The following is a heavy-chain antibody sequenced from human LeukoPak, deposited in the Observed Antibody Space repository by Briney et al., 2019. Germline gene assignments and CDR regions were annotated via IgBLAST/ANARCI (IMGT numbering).Heavy chain of an antibody. CDR3: ARHGYSGTYNPLLIYYYYGLDV. CDR2: IYYSGST. Sequence: SETLSLTCTVSGGSISSSSYYWGWIRQPPGKGLEWIGSIYYSGSTYYNPSLKSRVTISVDTSKNQFSLKLSSVTAADTAVYYCARHGYSGTYNPLLIYYYYGLDVWGQGTTVTVSS. J-gene: IGHJ6*02. D-gene: IGHD1-26*01. V-gene: IGHV4-39*01. CDR1: GGSISSSSYY.